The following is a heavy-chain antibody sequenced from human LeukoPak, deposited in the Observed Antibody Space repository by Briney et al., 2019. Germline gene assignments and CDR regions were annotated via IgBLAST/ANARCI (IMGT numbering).Heavy chain of an antibody. J-gene: IGHJ4*02. CDR2: INPNSGGT. V-gene: IGHV1-2*02. CDR3: AREGVNDDSSGYSLDY. Sequence: ASVKVSCKASGYMFTDHYMHWVRQAPGQGLEWMGWINPNSGGTNYAQKFQGRVTMTRDTSISTAYMELSRLRSDDTAVYYCAREGVNDDSSGYSLDYWGQGTLVTVSS. D-gene: IGHD3-22*01. CDR1: GYMFTDHY.